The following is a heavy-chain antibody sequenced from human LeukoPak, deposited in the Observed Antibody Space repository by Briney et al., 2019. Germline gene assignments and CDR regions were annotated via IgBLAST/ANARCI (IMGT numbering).Heavy chain of an antibody. CDR2: ISYTGDTK. J-gene: IGHJ6*03. V-gene: IGHV3-30*04. D-gene: IGHD2-15*01. CDR1: GFTFSNYF. CDR3: ARGRSANCYGGNCFFHYMDV. Sequence: GGSLRLSCAASGFTFSNYFMHWVRQAPGKGLEWVAVISYTGDTKYYADSVKGRFTISRDSSKNTLLLQMNRLRAEDTAVYYWARGRSANCYGGNCFFHYMDVWDKGTTVTVSS.